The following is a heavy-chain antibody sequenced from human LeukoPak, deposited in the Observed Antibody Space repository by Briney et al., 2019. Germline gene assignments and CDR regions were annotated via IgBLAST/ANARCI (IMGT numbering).Heavy chain of an antibody. V-gene: IGHV3-30*02. CDR1: GFTFSSYG. CDR2: IRYDGCNK. J-gene: IGHJ4*02. Sequence: GGSLRLSCAASGFTFSSYGIHWVRQAPGKGLEWVAFIRYDGCNKYYADSVEGRFTISRDNSKNTLYLQMNSLRAEDTAVYYCAKDRTPNGGSYDYWGQGTLVTVSS. D-gene: IGHD1-26*01. CDR3: AKDRTPNGGSYDY.